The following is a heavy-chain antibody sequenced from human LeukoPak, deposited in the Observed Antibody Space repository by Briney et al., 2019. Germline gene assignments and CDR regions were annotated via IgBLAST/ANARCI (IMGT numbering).Heavy chain of an antibody. CDR3: ARDLTRITMVRGVSN. CDR1: GFTFSSYE. D-gene: IGHD3-10*01. CDR2: ISSSGSTI. J-gene: IGHJ4*02. Sequence: GGSLRLSCAASGFTFSSYEMNWVRQAQGKRLEWVSYISSSGSTIYYADSVKGRFTISRDNAKNSLYLQMNSLRAGDTAVYYCARDLTRITMVRGVSNWGQGTLVTVSS. V-gene: IGHV3-48*03.